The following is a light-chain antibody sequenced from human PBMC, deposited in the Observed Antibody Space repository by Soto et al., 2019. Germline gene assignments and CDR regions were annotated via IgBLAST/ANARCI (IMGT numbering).Light chain of an antibody. J-gene: IGKJ5*01. V-gene: IGKV3-11*01. CDR1: QSVSSY. CDR2: DAS. Sequence: EIVLTQSPAPLSLSPGERATLSCRASQSVSSYLAWYQQKPGQAPRLLIYDASNRATGIPARFSGSGSGTDFTLTISSLEPEDFAVYYCQQRSNWPSITFGQGTRREIK. CDR3: QQRSNWPSIT.